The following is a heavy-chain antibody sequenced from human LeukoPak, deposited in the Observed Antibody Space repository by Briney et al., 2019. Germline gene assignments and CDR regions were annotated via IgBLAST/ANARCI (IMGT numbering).Heavy chain of an antibody. Sequence: ASVKVSCKASGYTFTNYGISWVRQAPGQGLEWMGWISAHDGNTNYAQKSQGRVTMTTDTSSSTAYLELRSLRSDDTAIYWCARDGVYRSTPEYCLHWGQGTLVTVSS. CDR3: ARDGVYRSTPEYCLH. CDR2: ISAHDGNT. V-gene: IGHV1-18*01. J-gene: IGHJ1*01. CDR1: GYTFTNYG. D-gene: IGHD6-19*01.